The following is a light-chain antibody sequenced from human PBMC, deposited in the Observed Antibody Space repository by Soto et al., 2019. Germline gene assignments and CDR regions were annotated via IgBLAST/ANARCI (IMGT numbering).Light chain of an antibody. J-gene: IGLJ1*01. V-gene: IGLV2-14*01. CDR1: SSDVGGYKY. CDR2: DVS. CDR3: DSYTSSSSYV. Sequence: QSALTQPASVSGSPGQSITISCTGTSSDVGGYKYVSWHQQHPGKAPKLMIYDVSNRPSGVADRFSGSKSGNTASLTISGLQFEDEADYYCDSYTSSSSYVFGTGTKLTVL.